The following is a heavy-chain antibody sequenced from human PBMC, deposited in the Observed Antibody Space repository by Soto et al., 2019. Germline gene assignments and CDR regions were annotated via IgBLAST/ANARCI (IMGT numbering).Heavy chain of an antibody. Sequence: GSLMLSCAGSGFTFTNYYMHWVLQAPGNGLEWMALILHDGSAEYYADSVKGRFTISRDNSKNTLYLQMNSLRAEDTAVYYCARSRDGYSFYFYYGMDGWGQGTTVTVSS. D-gene: IGHD4-4*01. V-gene: IGHV3-30*03. CDR1: GFTFTNYY. J-gene: IGHJ6*02. CDR3: ARSRDGYSFYFYYGMDG. CDR2: ILHDGSAE.